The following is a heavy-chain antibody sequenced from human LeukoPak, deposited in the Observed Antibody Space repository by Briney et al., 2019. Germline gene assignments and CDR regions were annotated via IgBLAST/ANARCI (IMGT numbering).Heavy chain of an antibody. J-gene: IGHJ4*02. CDR3: ARKRYSSGWYIDC. D-gene: IGHD6-19*01. CDR2: IYFSGNT. Sequence: PSETLSLTCTVSGGSISSSSYYGGWIRQPPGKGLEWIGSIYFSGNTYYNPSLKSRVNISVDTSKNQFSLKLSSVTAADTAVYYCARKRYSSGWYIDCWGQGTLVTVSS. V-gene: IGHV4-39*01. CDR1: GGSISSSSYY.